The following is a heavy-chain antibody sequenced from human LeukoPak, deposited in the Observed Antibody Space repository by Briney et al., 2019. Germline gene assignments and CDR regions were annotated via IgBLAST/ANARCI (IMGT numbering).Heavy chain of an antibody. CDR1: GYTFTSYG. V-gene: IGHV1-18*01. D-gene: IGHD2-2*01. CDR2: ISAYNGNT. Sequence: GASVKVSCKASGYTFTSYGISWVRQAPGQGLEWMGWISAYNGNTNYAQKLQGRVTMTTDTSTSTAYMELRSLRSDDTAVYYCARRDYCSSTSCPNWFDPWGQGTLVTVSS. CDR3: ARRDYCSSTSCPNWFDP. J-gene: IGHJ5*02.